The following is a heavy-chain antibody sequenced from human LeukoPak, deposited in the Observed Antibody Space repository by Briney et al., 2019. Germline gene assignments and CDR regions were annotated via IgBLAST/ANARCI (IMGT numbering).Heavy chain of an antibody. CDR3: ARETLAYCGGDCYSGWFDP. CDR2: ISSSGSTI. CDR1: GFTSSDYY. V-gene: IGHV3-11*01. Sequence: GGSLRLSCGASGFTSSDYYMSWIRQAPGKGLEWVSYISSSGSTIYYADSVKGRFTISRDNAKNSLYLQMNSLRAEDTAVYYCARETLAYCGGDCYSGWFDPWGQGTLVTVSS. D-gene: IGHD2-21*02. J-gene: IGHJ5*02.